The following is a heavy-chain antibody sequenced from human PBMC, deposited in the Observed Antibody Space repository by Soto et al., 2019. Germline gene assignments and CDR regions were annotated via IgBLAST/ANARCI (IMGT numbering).Heavy chain of an antibody. V-gene: IGHV3-23*01. J-gene: IGHJ4*02. CDR2: ISGSGGST. Sequence: GGSLRLSCAASGFTFSSYAMSWVRQAPGKGLEWVSAISGSGGSTYYADSVKGRFTISRDNSKNTLYLQMNALRAEDKAVYNSAKDLSQTGYRISRNPVPFDYWGQGTLVTVSS. CDR1: GFTFSSYA. D-gene: IGHD6-13*01. CDR3: AKDLSQTGYRISRNPVPFDY.